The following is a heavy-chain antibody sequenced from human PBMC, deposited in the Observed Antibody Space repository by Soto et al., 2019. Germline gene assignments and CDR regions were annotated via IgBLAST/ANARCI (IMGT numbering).Heavy chain of an antibody. J-gene: IGHJ4*02. CDR3: ARDMSGLHYFDY. D-gene: IGHD5-18*01. Sequence: SETLSLTCTVSGGSISSGGYYWSWIRQHPGKGLEWIGYIYYSGSTYYNPSLKSRVTISVDTSKNQFSLKLSFVTAADTAVYYCARDMSGLHYFDYWGQGTLVTVSS. CDR1: GGSISSGGYY. CDR2: IYYSGST. V-gene: IGHV4-31*03.